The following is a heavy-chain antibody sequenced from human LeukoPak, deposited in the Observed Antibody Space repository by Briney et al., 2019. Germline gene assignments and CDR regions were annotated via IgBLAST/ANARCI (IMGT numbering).Heavy chain of an antibody. CDR3: AKGVSCSSTSCYFFGYFDY. Sequence: GGSLRLSCAASGFTFSSYGMSWVRQAPGKGLEWVSAISGSGGSTYYADSVKGRFTISRDNSKNTLYLQMNSLRAEDTAVYYCAKGVSCSSTSCYFFGYFDYWGQGTLVTVSS. CDR1: GFTFSSYG. J-gene: IGHJ4*02. V-gene: IGHV3-23*01. D-gene: IGHD2-2*01. CDR2: ISGSGGST.